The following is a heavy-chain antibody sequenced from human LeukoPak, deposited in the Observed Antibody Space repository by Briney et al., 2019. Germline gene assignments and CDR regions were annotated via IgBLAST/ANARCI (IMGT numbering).Heavy chain of an antibody. J-gene: IGHJ4*02. D-gene: IGHD2-21*02. CDR1: GFTVSSNY. V-gene: IGHV3-53*01. Sequence: GGSLRLSCAASGFTVSSNYMSWVRQAPGKGLEWVSVIYSGGSTYYADSVKGRFTISRDNSKNTLYLQMNSLRAEDTAVYYCARVVTGDYFVYWGQGTLVTVSS. CDR3: ARVVTGDYFVY. CDR2: IYSGGST.